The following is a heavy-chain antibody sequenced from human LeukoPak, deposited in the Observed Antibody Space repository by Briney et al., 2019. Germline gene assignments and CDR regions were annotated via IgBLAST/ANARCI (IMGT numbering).Heavy chain of an antibody. CDR3: ARSPAAGTKGWFDP. D-gene: IGHD6-13*01. V-gene: IGHV4-31*03. CDR2: IYYSGST. Sequence: PSETLSLTCTVSGGSISSGGYYWSWIRQHPGKGLEWIGYIYYSGSTYYNPSLKSRVTISVDTSKNQFSLKLSSVTAADTAVYYCARSPAAGTKGWFDPWGQGTLVTVSS. J-gene: IGHJ5*02. CDR1: GGSISSGGYY.